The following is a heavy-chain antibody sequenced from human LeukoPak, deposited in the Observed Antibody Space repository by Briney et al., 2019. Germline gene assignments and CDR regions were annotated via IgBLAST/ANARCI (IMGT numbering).Heavy chain of an antibody. J-gene: IGHJ5*02. Sequence: PGGSLRLSCAASGFTFSSYAMSWVRQAPVKGLEWVSAISGSGGSTYYADSVKGRFTISRDNSKNTLYLQMNSLRAEDTAVYYCAKDLFDNWNDDSAWFDPWGQGTLVTVSS. CDR3: AKDLFDNWNDDSAWFDP. CDR2: ISGSGGST. CDR1: GFTFSSYA. D-gene: IGHD1-1*01. V-gene: IGHV3-23*01.